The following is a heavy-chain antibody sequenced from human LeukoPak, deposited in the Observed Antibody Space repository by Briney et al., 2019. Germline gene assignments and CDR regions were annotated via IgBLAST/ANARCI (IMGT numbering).Heavy chain of an antibody. D-gene: IGHD6-13*01. Sequence: SGGSLRLSCAASGFTFSSYWMHWVRQAPGKGLVWVSRINSDGSSTSYADSVKGRFTISRDNAKNTLYLQMNGLRAEDTAVYYCARERLQQLVPYNWFDPWGQGTLVTVSS. V-gene: IGHV3-74*01. CDR3: ARERLQQLVPYNWFDP. CDR2: INSDGSST. CDR1: GFTFSSYW. J-gene: IGHJ5*02.